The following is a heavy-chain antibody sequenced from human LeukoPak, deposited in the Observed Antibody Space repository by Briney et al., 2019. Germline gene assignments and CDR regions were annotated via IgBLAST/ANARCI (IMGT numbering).Heavy chain of an antibody. Sequence: GGSLRLSCAASGFTFSNYAILWVRQAPGKGLEWVAVISYDGSSKNFADSVKGRFTISRDNSKNTLYLQMNSLRVEDTAVYYCAKDSPWIYCGGDCYSLPAEYFQHWGQGTLVTVSS. V-gene: IGHV3-30-3*01. CDR2: ISYDGSSK. J-gene: IGHJ1*01. CDR1: GFTFSNYA. D-gene: IGHD2-21*02. CDR3: AKDSPWIYCGGDCYSLPAEYFQH.